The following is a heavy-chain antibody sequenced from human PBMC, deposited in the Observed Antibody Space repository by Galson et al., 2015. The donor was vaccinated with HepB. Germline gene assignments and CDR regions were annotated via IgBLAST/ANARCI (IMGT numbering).Heavy chain of an antibody. Sequence: SLRLSCAASGFTFSNAWMNWIRQAPGKGLEWVGRIRSISDGGTTDDAAPVKGRFTISRDDSKNTLYLQMNSLKTEDTAVYYCTTGPALFVTWGQGSLVTVSS. CDR3: TTGPALFVT. V-gene: IGHV3-15*07. CDR1: GFTFSNAW. CDR2: IRSISDGGTT. J-gene: IGHJ5*02.